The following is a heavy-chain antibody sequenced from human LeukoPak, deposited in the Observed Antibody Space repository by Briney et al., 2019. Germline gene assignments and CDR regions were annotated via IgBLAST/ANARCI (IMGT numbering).Heavy chain of an antibody. CDR1: GFIFSDHW. V-gene: IGHV3-74*01. Sequence: GGSLRLSCAASGFIFSDHWMHWVRQAPGKGLVWLSRINNDGSSTIYADSVKGRFTFSRDNAENSLFLQMNSLRVEDTAVYYCARTVFGAYNWFDPWGQGALVTVSS. D-gene: IGHD3-3*01. J-gene: IGHJ5*02. CDR2: INNDGSST. CDR3: ARTVFGAYNWFDP.